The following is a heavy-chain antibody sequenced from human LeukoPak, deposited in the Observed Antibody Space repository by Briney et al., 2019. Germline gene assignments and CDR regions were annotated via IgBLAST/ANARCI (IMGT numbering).Heavy chain of an antibody. CDR3: AGSGWYNAFDI. Sequence: SQTLSLTCAISGDSVSSNSAAWHWIRQSPSRGLEWLGRTYYRSKWYNDYAVSVKSRITINPDTSKNQFSLQLNSVTPEDTAVYYCAGSGWYNAFDIWGQGTMVTVSS. CDR1: GDSVSSNSAA. D-gene: IGHD6-19*01. V-gene: IGHV6-1*01. CDR2: TYYRSKWYN. J-gene: IGHJ3*02.